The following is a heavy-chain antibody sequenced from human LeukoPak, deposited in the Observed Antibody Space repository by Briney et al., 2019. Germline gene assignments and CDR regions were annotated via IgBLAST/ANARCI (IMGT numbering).Heavy chain of an antibody. V-gene: IGHV3-21*01. CDR2: ISSSSSYI. CDR3: ARGWKRGDSFDY. Sequence: PGGSLRLSCAASGFTFSSYSVNWVRQAPGKGLEWVSSISSSSSYIYYADSVKGRFTISRDNAKNSLYLQMNSLRAEDTAVYYCARGWKRGDSFDYWGQGTLVTVSS. J-gene: IGHJ4*02. CDR1: GFTFSSYS. D-gene: IGHD1-1*01.